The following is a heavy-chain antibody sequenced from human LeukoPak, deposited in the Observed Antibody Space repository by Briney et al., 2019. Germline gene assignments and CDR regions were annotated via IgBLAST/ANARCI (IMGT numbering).Heavy chain of an antibody. Sequence: ASVKVSCKASGYTFTSYDINWVRQAPGQGLEWMGGIIPIFGTANYAQKFQGRVTITTDESTSTAYMELSSLRSEDTAVYYCAGALWFGELSYFDYWGQGTLVTVSS. CDR3: AGALWFGELSYFDY. CDR2: IIPIFGTA. J-gene: IGHJ4*02. D-gene: IGHD3-10*01. V-gene: IGHV1-69*05. CDR1: GYTFTSYD.